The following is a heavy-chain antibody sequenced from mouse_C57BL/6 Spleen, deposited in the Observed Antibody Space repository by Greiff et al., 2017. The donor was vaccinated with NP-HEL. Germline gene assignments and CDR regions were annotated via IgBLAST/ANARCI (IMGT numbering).Heavy chain of an antibody. CDR2: INPSNGGT. Sequence: QVQLQQPGTELVKPGASVKLSCKASGYTFTSYWMHWVKQRPGQGLEWIGNINPSNGGTNYNEKFKSKATLTVDKSSSTAYMQLSRLTSEDSAVYYCAREEYDYDGAWFAYWGQGTLVTVSA. CDR3: AREEYDYDGAWFAY. J-gene: IGHJ3*01. CDR1: GYTFTSYW. V-gene: IGHV1-53*01. D-gene: IGHD2-4*01.